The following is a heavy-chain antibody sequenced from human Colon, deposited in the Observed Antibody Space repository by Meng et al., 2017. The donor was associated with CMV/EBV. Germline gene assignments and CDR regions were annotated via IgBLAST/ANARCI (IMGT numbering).Heavy chain of an antibody. CDR1: GFRFSDHF. J-gene: IGHJ2*01. CDR2: ITPDSTTK. CDR3: AVQVGPTERYFDI. D-gene: IGHD1-26*01. V-gene: IGHV3-11*01. Sequence: GESLKISCAASGFRFSDHFMHWIRHTPERGLEWLSYITPDSTTKYHADSVKGRFTVSRDNAKNLMYLQMNSLRAEDTAVYYCAVQVGPTERYFDIWGRGTLVTISS.